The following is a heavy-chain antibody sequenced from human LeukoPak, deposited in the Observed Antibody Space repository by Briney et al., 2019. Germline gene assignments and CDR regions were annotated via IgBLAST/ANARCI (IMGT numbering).Heavy chain of an antibody. CDR2: ISSSGSTI. CDR3: ARESRGGYDLYFDY. D-gene: IGHD5-12*01. CDR1: ELTFSDYY. Sequence: GGSLRLSCAASELTFSDYYMSWFPQAPGKGLGGVSYISSSGSTIYYADSVKGRFTISRDNAKNSLYLQMNSLRAEDTAVYYCARESRGGYDLYFDYWGQGTLVTVSS. J-gene: IGHJ4*02. V-gene: IGHV3-11*01.